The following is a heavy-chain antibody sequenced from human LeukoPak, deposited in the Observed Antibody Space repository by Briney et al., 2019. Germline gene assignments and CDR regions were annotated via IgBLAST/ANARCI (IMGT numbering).Heavy chain of an antibody. CDR2: ISGSGDIT. D-gene: IGHD2-2*01. V-gene: IGHV3-23*01. CDR1: GFTFSTYA. CDR3: AKVSCSSSSCPIDY. Sequence: GGSLRLFCAASGFTFSTYAMSWVRQAPGKGLEWVSVISGSGDITYYADSVKGRFTISRDNSKNTLYLQMSSLRAEDTAVYYCAKVSCSSSSCPIDYWGQGTLVTVSS. J-gene: IGHJ4*02.